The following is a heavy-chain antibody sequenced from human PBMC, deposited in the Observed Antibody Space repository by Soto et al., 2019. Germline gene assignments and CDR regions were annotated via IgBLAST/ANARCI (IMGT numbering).Heavy chain of an antibody. Sequence: ASVKVSCKASGYTFTSYGISWVRQAPGQGLEWMGWISAYNGNTNYAQKLQGRVTMTTDTSTSTAYMELRSLRPDDTAVYYCARDATITMVRGVISNFDYWGQGTQVTVSS. CDR3: ARDATITMVRGVISNFDY. V-gene: IGHV1-18*04. CDR1: GYTFTSYG. J-gene: IGHJ4*02. CDR2: ISAYNGNT. D-gene: IGHD3-10*01.